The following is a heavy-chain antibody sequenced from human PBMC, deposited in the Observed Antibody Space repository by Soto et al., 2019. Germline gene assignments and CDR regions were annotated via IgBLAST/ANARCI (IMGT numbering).Heavy chain of an antibody. Sequence: QVQLVQSGAEVKKPGASVKVSCKDSGYTFTGYYMHLVRQAPGQGLARMAWVNPNRGGTNYAQQFQGGPTITMDTAISTAYMGPSRLTADDTAVYYCASEGDGVEMAATLKGTFSYWGQGTLVTVSS. CDR3: ASEGDGVEMAATLKGTFSY. CDR1: GYTFTGYY. D-gene: IGHD3-16*01. V-gene: IGHV1-2*02. CDR2: VNPNRGGT. J-gene: IGHJ4*02.